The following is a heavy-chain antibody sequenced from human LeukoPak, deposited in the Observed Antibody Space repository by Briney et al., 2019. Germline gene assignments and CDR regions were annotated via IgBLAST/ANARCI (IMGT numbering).Heavy chain of an antibody. CDR3: ARDPTRSPGGGFFSPLGY. Sequence: ASVKVSCKASGYTFTHYAINWVRQAPGQGLEWMGWINTNTATPMYAQGFSGRFVFSLDVSDSTAYLQISSLKAGDTAVYYCARDPTRSPGGGFFSPLGYWGQGSLVTVSP. CDR2: INTNTATP. V-gene: IGHV7-4-1*02. J-gene: IGHJ4*02. CDR1: GYTFTHYA. D-gene: IGHD2-15*01.